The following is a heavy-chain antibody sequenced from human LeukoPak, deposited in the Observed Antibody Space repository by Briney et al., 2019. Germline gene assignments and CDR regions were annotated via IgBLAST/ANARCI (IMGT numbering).Heavy chain of an antibody. CDR3: ARDRWLTTTHYFDY. J-gene: IGHJ4*02. V-gene: IGHV3-21*01. CDR1: GFTFSSYS. Sequence: GGSLRLSCAASGFTFSSYSMNWVRQAPGKGLEWVSSISSSSSYIYYTDSVKGRFTVSRDNAKNSVYLQMNSLRAEDTAVYYCARDRWLTTTHYFDYWGQGTLVTVSS. CDR2: ISSSSSYI. D-gene: IGHD4-11*01.